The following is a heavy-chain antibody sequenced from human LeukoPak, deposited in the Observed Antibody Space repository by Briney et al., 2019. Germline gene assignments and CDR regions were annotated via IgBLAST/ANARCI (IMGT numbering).Heavy chain of an antibody. J-gene: IGHJ3*02. V-gene: IGHV1-2*02. CDR3: ARIMEYYDFTPRGFDI. CDR2: INPDSGGT. D-gene: IGHD3/OR15-3a*01. CDR1: GYTFTGYY. Sequence: ASVKVSCKASGYTFTGYYMHWVRQAPGQGLEWMGWINPDSGGTNYAQKFQGRVTMTRDTSMGTAYMELSRLRSDDTAMYYCARIMEYYDFTPRGFDIWGQGTMVTVS.